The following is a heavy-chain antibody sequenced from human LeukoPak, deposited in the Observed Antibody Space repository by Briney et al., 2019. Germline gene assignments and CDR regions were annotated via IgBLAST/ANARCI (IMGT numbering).Heavy chain of an antibody. CDR3: AREYSSSDHWFDP. CDR1: GFTFSSYS. CDR2: ISSSSSYI. Sequence: GGSLRLSCAASGFTFSSYSMNWVRQAPRKGLEWVSSISSSSSYIYYADSVKGRFTISRDNAKNSLYLQMNSLRAEDTAVYYCAREYSSSDHWFDPWGQGTLVTVSS. V-gene: IGHV3-21*01. D-gene: IGHD6-6*01. J-gene: IGHJ5*02.